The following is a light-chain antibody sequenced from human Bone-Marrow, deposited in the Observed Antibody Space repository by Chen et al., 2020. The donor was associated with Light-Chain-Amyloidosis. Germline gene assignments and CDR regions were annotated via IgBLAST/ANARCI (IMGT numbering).Light chain of an antibody. CDR2: DDS. V-gene: IGLV3-21*02. CDR1: NIGSTR. CDR3: QVWDRSSDRPV. Sequence: SYLLTQPSSVSVAPGQTATIACGGNNIGSTRVHWYQQTPGQAPLLVVHDDSDRSSGIPERFAGSNSGTTATLTISRVEAGDAADYYCQVWDRSSDRPVFGGGPKLTVL. J-gene: IGLJ3*02.